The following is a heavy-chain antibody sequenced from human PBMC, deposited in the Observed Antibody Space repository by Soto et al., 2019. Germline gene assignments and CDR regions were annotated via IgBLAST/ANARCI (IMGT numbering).Heavy chain of an antibody. V-gene: IGHV1-2*02. J-gene: IGHJ3*02. Sequence: AAVKVSCKASRYTFNGYYMHWVRQAPGQGLEWMGWINPNSDVTNYAQKFQGRVTMTRDTSISTAYMELSSLRSDDTAVYYCARGGTVVTGRVQDAFDIWGQGTMVTVSS. CDR2: INPNSDVT. CDR1: RYTFNGYY. D-gene: IGHD2-21*02. CDR3: ARGGTVVTGRVQDAFDI.